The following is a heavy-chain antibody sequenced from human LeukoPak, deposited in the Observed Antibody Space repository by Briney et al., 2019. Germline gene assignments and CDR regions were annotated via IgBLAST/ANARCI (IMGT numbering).Heavy chain of an antibody. Sequence: ASVKVSCKASGYTFTGYYMHWVRQAPGQGLEWMGWISAYNGNTNYAQKLQGRVTMTTDTSTSTAYMELRSLRSDDTAVYYCARDSPLVGAGYYYGMDVWGQGTTVTVSS. J-gene: IGHJ6*02. CDR3: ARDSPLVGAGYYYGMDV. V-gene: IGHV1-18*04. CDR1: GYTFTGYY. D-gene: IGHD1-26*01. CDR2: ISAYNGNT.